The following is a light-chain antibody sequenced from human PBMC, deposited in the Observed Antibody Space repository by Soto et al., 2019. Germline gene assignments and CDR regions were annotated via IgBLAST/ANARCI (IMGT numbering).Light chain of an antibody. Sequence: EIVSAQSSVTLSFSPVERAALSCRASQSVTNSYLAWYQQKPGQAPRLLIYGASTRATGIPARFIGNGSGTEFTLTISSLQSEDFAVYYCQQYNNWWTFGQGTKVDIK. V-gene: IGKV3D-15*01. CDR1: QSVTNSY. CDR3: QQYNNWWT. CDR2: GAS. J-gene: IGKJ1*01.